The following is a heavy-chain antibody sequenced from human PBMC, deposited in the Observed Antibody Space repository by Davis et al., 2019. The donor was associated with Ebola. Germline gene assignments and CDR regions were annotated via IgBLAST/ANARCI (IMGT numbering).Heavy chain of an antibody. CDR2: FIGGGGT. CDR1: GFVFSSYV. D-gene: IGHD6-6*01. V-gene: IGHV3-23*01. Sequence: GESLKISCAASGFVFSSYVMSWVRQAPGKGLEWVSSFIGGGGTYYSDSVKGRFTISRDNSKNTLYLQMNNLRAEDTAVYYCAKGVRSTSSVSYWGQGTLVTVSS. J-gene: IGHJ4*02. CDR3: AKGVRSTSSVSY.